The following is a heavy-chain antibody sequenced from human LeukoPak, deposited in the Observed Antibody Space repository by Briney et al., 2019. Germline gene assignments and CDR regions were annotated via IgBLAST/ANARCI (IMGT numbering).Heavy chain of an antibody. J-gene: IGHJ5*02. Sequence: GGSLRLSCAASGFTFSSYAMSWVRQAPGKGLEWVSVISGSGGSTYYADAVKGRFTISRDNSRNTLYLQMSSLRAEDTAVYYCARQDVAWNDVYWFDPWGQGTLVTVSS. V-gene: IGHV3-23*01. D-gene: IGHD1-1*01. CDR3: ARQDVAWNDVYWFDP. CDR2: ISGSGGST. CDR1: GFTFSSYA.